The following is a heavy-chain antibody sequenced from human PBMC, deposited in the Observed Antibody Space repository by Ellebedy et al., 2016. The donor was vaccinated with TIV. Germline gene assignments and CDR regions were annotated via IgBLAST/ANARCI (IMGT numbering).Heavy chain of an antibody. CDR3: VKDRGDIIRDFDY. V-gene: IGHV3-64D*06. CDR1: GFTFSHYA. CDR2: INNNGGNT. D-gene: IGHD2-21*02. J-gene: IGHJ4*02. Sequence: GGSLRLSCSASGFTFSHYAMHWVRQAPGKGLEYVSAINNNGGNTYYADSVKGRFTISRDSSKNMLYLQMSSLRPEDTAMYYCVKDRGDIIRDFDYWGQGTLVTVSS.